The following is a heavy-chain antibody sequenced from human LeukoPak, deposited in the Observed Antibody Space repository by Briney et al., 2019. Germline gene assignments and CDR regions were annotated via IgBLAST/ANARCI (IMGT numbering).Heavy chain of an antibody. CDR1: GGSISSSSYY. D-gene: IGHD5-24*01. J-gene: IGHJ3*02. V-gene: IGHV4-39*02. CDR3: ARDGYNPVAFDI. Sequence: SETLSLTCTVSGGSISSSSYYWGWIRQPPGKGLEWIGSIYYSGSTYYNPSLKSRVTISVDTSKNQFSLKLRSVTAADTAVYYCARDGYNPVAFDIWGQGTVVTVSS. CDR2: IYYSGST.